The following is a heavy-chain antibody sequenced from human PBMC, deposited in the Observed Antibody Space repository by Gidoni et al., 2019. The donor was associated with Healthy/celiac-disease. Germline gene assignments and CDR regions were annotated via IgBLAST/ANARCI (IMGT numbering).Heavy chain of an antibody. CDR2: IRGRGCSP. CDR3: AKVGPNSNSHHVPYYYGMDV. J-gene: IGHJ6*02. V-gene: IGHV3-23*01. CDR1: GFTFSSYA. Sequence: EVQLLESGGGLVQPGGSLRLSCAAPGFTFSSYAMSWVRQAPGKGLEWVAAIRGRGCSPYYADSVKARFTISRDNPKNTLYLQMNSLRAEDTAVYYCAKVGPNSNSHHVPYYYGMDVWGQGTTVTVSS. D-gene: IGHD4-4*01.